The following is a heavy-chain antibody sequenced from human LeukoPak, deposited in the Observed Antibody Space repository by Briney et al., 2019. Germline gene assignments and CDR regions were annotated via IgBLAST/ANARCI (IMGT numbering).Heavy chain of an antibody. V-gene: IGHV3-74*01. CDR3: AKVLSRYSSGWPPSFDY. J-gene: IGHJ4*02. Sequence: GSLRLSCAASGSGFTFNNYWMHLVRQAPGKGLVWVSRINADGSTTSYADSVRGRFTISRDNAKKSLYLQMNSLRAEDTAVYYCAKVLSRYSSGWPPSFDYWGQGTLATVSS. CDR1: GSGFTFNNYW. D-gene: IGHD6-19*01. CDR2: INADGSTT.